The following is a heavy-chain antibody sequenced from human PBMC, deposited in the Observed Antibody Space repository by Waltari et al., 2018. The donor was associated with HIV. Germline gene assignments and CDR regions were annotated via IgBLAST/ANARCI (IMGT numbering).Heavy chain of an antibody. Sequence: EVQLVESGGGLIQPGGCLRLSCAASGFTCSRNYMSWVSQAPGMGLEWVSVIYSGGSTYYADSVKGRFTISRDKSKNTLYLQMNSLRAEETAVYYCAGESSGPYFDYWGQGTLVTVSS. V-gene: IGHV3-53*01. D-gene: IGHD3-22*01. CDR2: IYSGGST. J-gene: IGHJ4*02. CDR3: AGESSGPYFDY. CDR1: GFTCSRNY.